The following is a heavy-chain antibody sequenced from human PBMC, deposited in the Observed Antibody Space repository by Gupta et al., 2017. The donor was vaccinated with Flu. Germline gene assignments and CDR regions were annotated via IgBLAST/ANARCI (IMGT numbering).Heavy chain of an antibody. CDR1: GFTFSSYD. Sequence: EVQLVESGGGLVQPGGSLRLSCAASGFTFSSYDMHWVRQATGKGLEWVSAIGTAGDTYYPGSVEGRFTISRKNAKNSLYLQMNSLRAGDTAVYYCARSVFLNMTGYYYGMDVWGQGTTVTVSS. J-gene: IGHJ6*02. D-gene: IGHD3-10*01. CDR3: ARSVFLNMTGYYYGMDV. CDR2: IGTAGDT. V-gene: IGHV3-13*04.